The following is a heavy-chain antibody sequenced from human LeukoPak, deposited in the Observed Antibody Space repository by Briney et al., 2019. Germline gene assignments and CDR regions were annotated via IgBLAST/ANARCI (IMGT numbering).Heavy chain of an antibody. V-gene: IGHV3-21*01. Sequence: GGSLRLSCAASGFTFSSYSMNWVRQAPGKGLEWVSSISSSSSYIYYADSVKGRFTISRDNAKNSLYLRMNSLRAEDTAVYYCAPQPPSYGSGSYYTPLDYWGQGTLVTVSS. J-gene: IGHJ4*02. CDR1: GFTFSSYS. CDR2: ISSSSSYI. CDR3: APQPPSYGSGSYYTPLDY. D-gene: IGHD3-10*01.